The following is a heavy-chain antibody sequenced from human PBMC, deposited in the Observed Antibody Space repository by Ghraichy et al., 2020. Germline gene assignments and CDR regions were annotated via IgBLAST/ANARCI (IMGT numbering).Heavy chain of an antibody. CDR3: ARAPDYDQKEHYYGMDV. V-gene: IGHV1-2*04. CDR1: GYTFTGYY. J-gene: IGHJ6*02. Sequence: SVKVSCKASGYTFTGYYMHWVRQAPGQGLEWMGWINPNSGGTNYAQKFQGWVTMTRDTPISTAYMELSRLRSDDTAVYYCARAPDYDQKEHYYGMDVWGQGTTVTVSS. D-gene: IGHD3-22*01. CDR2: INPNSGGT.